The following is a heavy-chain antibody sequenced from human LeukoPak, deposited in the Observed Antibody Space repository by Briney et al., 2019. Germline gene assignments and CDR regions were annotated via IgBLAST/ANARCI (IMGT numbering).Heavy chain of an antibody. CDR2: INGSAGRT. V-gene: IGHV3-23*01. Sequence: GGSLRLSCAASGFTFTSFAMSWVRQAPGKGLEWVSCINGSAGRTYYADSVKGRFTISRDNSNNTLYLQMNRLRAEDPAVYYCARGGRLKIGRQPRRIDYWGQGTLVTVSS. D-gene: IGHD2-15*01. J-gene: IGHJ4*02. CDR3: ARGGRLKIGRQPRRIDY. CDR1: GFTFTSFA.